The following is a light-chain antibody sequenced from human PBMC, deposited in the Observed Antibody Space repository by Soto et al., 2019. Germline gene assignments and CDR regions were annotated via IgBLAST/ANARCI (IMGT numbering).Light chain of an antibody. J-gene: IGKJ1*01. CDR3: QQYGNSPST. CDR1: QTVSSSY. CDR2: GAF. V-gene: IGKV3-20*01. Sequence: EVMLTQSPGTLSLSPGDRATLSCMASQTVSSSYLAWYQQKPGQAPRLLIYGAFNRVTGIPVRFSGSGSGTDFTLTISRLEPEDFAVYYCQQYGNSPSTFGQGTKVDIK.